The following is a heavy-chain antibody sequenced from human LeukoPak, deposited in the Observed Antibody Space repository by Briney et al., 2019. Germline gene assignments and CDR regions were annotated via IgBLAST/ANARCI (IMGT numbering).Heavy chain of an antibody. J-gene: IGHJ6*03. CDR1: GYTFTSYG. CDR3: ARVDYSKYVYYYYYMDV. D-gene: IGHD4-11*01. CDR2: ISAYNGNT. Sequence: ASVKVSCKASGYTFTSYGISWVRQAPGQGLEWMGWISAYNGNTNYAQKLQGRVTMTTDTSTSTAYMELRSLRSDDTAVYYCARVDYSKYVYYYYYMDVWGKGTTVTVSS. V-gene: IGHV1-18*01.